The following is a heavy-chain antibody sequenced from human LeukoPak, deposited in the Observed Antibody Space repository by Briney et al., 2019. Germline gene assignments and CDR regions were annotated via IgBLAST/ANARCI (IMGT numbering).Heavy chain of an antibody. D-gene: IGHD4-23*01. CDR2: IYHNGAT. J-gene: IGHJ4*02. CDR1: VDSISIRNC. V-gene: IGHV4-4*02. Sequence: SETLSLTCTVSVDSISIRNCWTWFRNPPGRGLEWIGEIYHNGATNYKPSLKSRVTMSLDKSKNQFSLKLNSVTAADMAVYYCVRNAGNSDYDSWGQGTLVTVSS. CDR3: VRNAGNSDYDS.